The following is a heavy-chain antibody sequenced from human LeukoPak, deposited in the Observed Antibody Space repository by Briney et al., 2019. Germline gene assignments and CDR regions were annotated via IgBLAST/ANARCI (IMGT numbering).Heavy chain of an antibody. V-gene: IGHV5-51*01. J-gene: IGHJ3*02. CDR2: IYPGDSDT. D-gene: IGHD3-22*01. Sequence: GESLKISCYGSGYSFTNYYIAWVRQMPGKGLEWMGIIYPGDSDTRYSPSFQGQVTISADKSISTAYLQWSSLKASDTAMYYCASTYDSTVEDAFDIWGQGTMVTVSS. CDR1: GYSFTNYY. CDR3: ASTYDSTVEDAFDI.